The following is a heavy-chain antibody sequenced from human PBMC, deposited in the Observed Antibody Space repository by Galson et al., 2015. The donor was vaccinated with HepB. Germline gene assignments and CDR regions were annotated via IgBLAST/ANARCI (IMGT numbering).Heavy chain of an antibody. V-gene: IGHV2-5*02. CDR2: IYWDDDK. CDR1: GFSLSTTGVV. Sequence: PALVKPTQTLTLTCTFSGFSLSTTGVVVGWIRQPPGKALEWLALIYWDDDKRYSPSLKSRLTITKDTSKNQVILTMTNMDPVDTATYYCAHRPAYSSSWYIPQFDYWGQGTLVTVSP. D-gene: IGHD6-13*01. CDR3: AHRPAYSSSWYIPQFDY. J-gene: IGHJ4*02.